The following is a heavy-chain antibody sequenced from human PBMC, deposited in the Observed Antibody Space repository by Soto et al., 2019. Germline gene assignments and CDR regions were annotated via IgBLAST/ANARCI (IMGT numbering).Heavy chain of an antibody. CDR2: ISSNGGGT. V-gene: IGHV3-64D*06. CDR3: VKDRWVEY. J-gene: IGHJ4*02. CDR1: VFTFTNFA. Sequence: GGSLRLSCSVFVFTFTNFAMHWVRQAPGKGLEYVSSISSNGGGTYYADSVKGRFTISRDNSKSTLYLQMSSLRPEDTAVYYCVKDRWVEYWGQGALVTVSS. D-gene: IGHD1-26*01.